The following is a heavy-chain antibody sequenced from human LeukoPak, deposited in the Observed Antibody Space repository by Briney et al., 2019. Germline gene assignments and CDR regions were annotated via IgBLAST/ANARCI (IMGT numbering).Heavy chain of an antibody. CDR3: ARGPSWADSGYFDY. CDR1: GFTFSIYN. V-gene: IGHV3-21*01. Sequence: GGSLRLSCAASGFTFSIYNMDWVRQAPGKGLEWVSSISSSGTYIYYADSVEGRFTISRDTAKNSLYPQMNSLRAEDTAVYYCARGPSWADSGYFDYWGQGTLVTVSS. J-gene: IGHJ4*02. D-gene: IGHD3-10*01. CDR2: ISSSGTYI.